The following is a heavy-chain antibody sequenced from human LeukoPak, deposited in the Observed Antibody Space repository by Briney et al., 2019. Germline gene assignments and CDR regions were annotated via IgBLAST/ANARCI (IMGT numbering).Heavy chain of an antibody. CDR2: MYYSGST. V-gene: IGHV4-39*01. D-gene: IGHD3-10*01. J-gene: IGHJ4*02. Sequence: SETLSLTCTVSGGSISSGSYYWGWIRQPPGKGLEWIGTMYYSGSTYYSPSLKSRVTISVDKSKNQFSLNLSSVTAADTAVYYCARRSYASGSFGWGQGTLVTVSS. CDR3: ARRSYASGSFG. CDR1: GGSISSGSYY.